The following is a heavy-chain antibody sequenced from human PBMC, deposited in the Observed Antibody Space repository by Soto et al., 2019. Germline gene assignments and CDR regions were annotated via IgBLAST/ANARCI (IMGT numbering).Heavy chain of an antibody. D-gene: IGHD3-10*01. Sequence: SETLSLTCAVYGGSFSGYYWSWIRHPPGKWLEWIGEINHSGSTNYNPSLKSRVTISVDTSKNQFSLKLSSVTAADTAVYYCARGAMVRGVITSARYNCIDPWGQGTLVIVSS. V-gene: IGHV4-34*01. CDR2: INHSGST. CDR1: GGSFSGYY. CDR3: ARGAMVRGVITSARYNCIDP. J-gene: IGHJ5*02.